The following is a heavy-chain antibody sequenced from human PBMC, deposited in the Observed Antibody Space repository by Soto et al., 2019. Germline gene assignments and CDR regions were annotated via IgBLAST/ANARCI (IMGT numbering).Heavy chain of an antibody. Sequence: PGGSLRLSCAASGFTFSSSWMHWVCQAPEKGLEWVADIKCDGSEKYYVDSVKGRLTISRDNAKNSLYLQVNSLRAEDTAVYYCTTVNPYKYDSRGHYYWGQGTLVTVSS. V-gene: IGHV3-7*03. J-gene: IGHJ4*02. CDR3: TTVNPYKYDSRGHYY. D-gene: IGHD3-22*01. CDR2: IKCDGSEK. CDR1: GFTFSSSW.